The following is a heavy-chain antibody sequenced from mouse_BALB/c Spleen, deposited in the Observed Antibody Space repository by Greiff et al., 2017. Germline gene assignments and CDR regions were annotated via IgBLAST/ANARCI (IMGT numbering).Heavy chain of an antibody. V-gene: IGHV2-9*02. CDR2: IWAGGST. CDR3: ARERERSTMSTTAAY. D-gene: IGHD2-4*01. CDR1: GFSLTSYG. J-gene: IGHJ3*01. Sequence: VQLKESGPGLVAPSQSLSITCTVSGFSLTSYGVHWVRQPPGQGLEWLGVIWAGGSTNYNSALMSRLSISKDNSKSQVFLKMNSLQTDDTAMYYGARERERSTMSTTAAYWGQGTLVTVSA.